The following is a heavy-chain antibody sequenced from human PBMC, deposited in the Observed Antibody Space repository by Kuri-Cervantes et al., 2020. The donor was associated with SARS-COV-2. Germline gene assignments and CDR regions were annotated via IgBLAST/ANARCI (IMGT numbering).Heavy chain of an antibody. D-gene: IGHD3-16*01. Sequence: SETLSLTCAVSGYSISSGYYWGWIRQPPGKGLEWIGSIYHSGSTYYNPSLKSRVTISVDTSKNQFSLKLSSVTAADTAVYYCARAGITFGGGNVYFDYWGQGTLVAVSS. CDR1: GYSISSGYY. V-gene: IGHV4-38-2*01. J-gene: IGHJ4*02. CDR2: IYHSGST. CDR3: ARAGITFGGGNVYFDY.